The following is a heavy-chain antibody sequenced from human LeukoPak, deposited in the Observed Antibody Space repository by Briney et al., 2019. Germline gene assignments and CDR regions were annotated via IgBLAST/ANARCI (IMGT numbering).Heavy chain of an antibody. J-gene: IGHJ6*03. CDR3: ARLPLVGMDV. CDR2: IYPGDSDT. CDR1: GYSFTTYW. Sequence: GGSLRLSCKGSGYSFTTYWIGWVRQMPGKGLEWMGIIYPGDSDTRYSPSFQGQVTISADKSISTAYLQWSSLKASDTAMYYCARLPLVGMDVWGKGTTVTVSS. V-gene: IGHV5-51*01.